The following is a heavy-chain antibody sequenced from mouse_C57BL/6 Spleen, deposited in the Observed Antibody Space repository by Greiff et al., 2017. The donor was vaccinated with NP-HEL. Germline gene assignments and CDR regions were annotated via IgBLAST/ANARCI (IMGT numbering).Heavy chain of an antibody. CDR1: GYTFTSYG. J-gene: IGHJ4*01. Sequence: LVESGAELARPGASVKLSCKASGYTFTSYGISWVKQSTGQGLEWIGEIYPRSGTTYYNEKFKGKATLTADKSSSTAYMELRSLTSDDSAVYFCTRRYEDYAMDYGGQGTSVTVSS. CDR3: TRRYEDYAMDY. D-gene: IGHD2-14*01. V-gene: IGHV1-81*01. CDR2: IYPRSGTT.